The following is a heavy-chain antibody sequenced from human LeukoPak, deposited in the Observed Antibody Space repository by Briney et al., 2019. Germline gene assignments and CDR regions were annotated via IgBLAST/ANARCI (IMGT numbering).Heavy chain of an antibody. CDR1: GFTFSSYW. J-gene: IGHJ4*02. CDR2: INQDGSEE. D-gene: IGHD1-14*01. CDR3: ARGRTPCPRTCLDY. Sequence: GGSLRLSCVGSGFTFSSYWTTWVRQAPGKGLEWVANINQDGSEENYVDSVRGRFTISRDNARNSLFLQMNSLRAEDTAVYYCARGRTPCPRTCLDYWGQGTLVTVSS. V-gene: IGHV3-7*04.